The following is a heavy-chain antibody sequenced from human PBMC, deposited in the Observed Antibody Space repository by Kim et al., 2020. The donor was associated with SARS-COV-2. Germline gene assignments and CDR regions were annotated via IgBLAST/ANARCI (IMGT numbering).Heavy chain of an antibody. CDR2: IYTGGGT. CDR1: GFTVSTNY. J-gene: IGHJ6*02. Sequence: GGSLRLSCAASGFTVSTNYMSWVRQAPGKGLEWVSFIYTGGGTYYAESVKGRFTISRDNSRNTLYLRMNSLGAEDTAVYYCARGLSLVRGVGDSLFVYALDVWGQGTTVTVSS. D-gene: IGHD3-10*01. V-gene: IGHV3-66*01. CDR3: ARGLSLVRGVGDSLFVYALDV.